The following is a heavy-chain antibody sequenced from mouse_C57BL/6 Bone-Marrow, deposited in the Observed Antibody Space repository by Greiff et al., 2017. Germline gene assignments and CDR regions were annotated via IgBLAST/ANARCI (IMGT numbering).Heavy chain of an antibody. CDR1: GYTFTSYW. CDR3: ARNGYDVSFAY. Sequence: HVQLQPPWAELVKPGASVTLSCKASGYTFTSYWLHWVKQRPGQGLEWIGMIHPNSGSTNYNEKFKSKATLTVDKSSSTAYMQLRSLTSEDSAVYYCARNGYDVSFAYWGQETLVTVSA. J-gene: IGHJ3*01. V-gene: IGHV1-64*01. D-gene: IGHD2-2*01. CDR2: IHPNSGST.